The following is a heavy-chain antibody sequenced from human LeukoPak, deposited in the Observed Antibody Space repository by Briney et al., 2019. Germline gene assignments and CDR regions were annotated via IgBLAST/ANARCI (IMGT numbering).Heavy chain of an antibody. Sequence: PSETLSLTCTVSGGSSSSYYWSWIRQPPGKGLEWIGYIYYSGSTNYNPSLKSRVTISVDTSKNQFSLKLSSVTAADTAVYYCARGSRDSVWFDPWGQGTLVTVSS. J-gene: IGHJ5*02. CDR1: GGSSSSYY. D-gene: IGHD6-13*01. CDR2: IYYSGST. V-gene: IGHV4-59*01. CDR3: ARGSRDSVWFDP.